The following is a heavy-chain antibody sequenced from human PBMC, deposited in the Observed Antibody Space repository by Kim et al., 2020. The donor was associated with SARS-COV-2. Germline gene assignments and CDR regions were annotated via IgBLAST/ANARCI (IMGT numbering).Heavy chain of an antibody. CDR2: IYYSGST. CDR3: ARKVYGYCSGGSCLMNNWFDP. V-gene: IGHV4-39*01. Sequence: SETLSLTCTVSGGSISSSSYYWGWIRQPPGKGLEWIGSIYYSGSTYYNPSLKSRVTISVDTSKNQFSLKLSSVTAADTAVYYCARKVYGYCSGGSCLMNNWFDPWGQGSRVTVSS. D-gene: IGHD2-15*01. J-gene: IGHJ5*02. CDR1: GGSISSSSYY.